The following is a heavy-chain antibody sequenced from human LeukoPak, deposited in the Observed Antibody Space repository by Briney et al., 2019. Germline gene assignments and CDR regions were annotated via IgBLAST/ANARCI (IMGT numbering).Heavy chain of an antibody. V-gene: IGHV3-23*01. CDR2: ISNNGGYT. CDR1: GFTFSSSA. Sequence: GGSLRLSCAASGFTFSSSAMSWVRQAPGKGLEWVSAISNNGGYTYYADSVRGRFTISRDNSKNTLHLQMNSLRAEDTAVYYCARGARSVSSGHFDYWGQGTLVTVSS. CDR3: ARGARSVSSGHFDY. J-gene: IGHJ4*02. D-gene: IGHD6-19*01.